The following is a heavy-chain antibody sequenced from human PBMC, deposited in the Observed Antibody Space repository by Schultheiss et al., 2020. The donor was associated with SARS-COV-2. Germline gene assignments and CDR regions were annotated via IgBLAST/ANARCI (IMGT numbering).Heavy chain of an antibody. CDR1: GGSVSSGSYY. CDR3: AREWPFVPGTIRVGGMDV. CDR2: IYYSGST. D-gene: IGHD1-7*01. Sequence: SETLSLTCTVSGGSVSSGSYYWSWIRQPPGKGLEWIGYIYYSGSTNYNPSLKSRVTISVDTSKNQFSLKLSSVTAADTAVYYCAREWPFVPGTIRVGGMDVWGQGTTVTVSS. J-gene: IGHJ6*02. V-gene: IGHV4-61*01.